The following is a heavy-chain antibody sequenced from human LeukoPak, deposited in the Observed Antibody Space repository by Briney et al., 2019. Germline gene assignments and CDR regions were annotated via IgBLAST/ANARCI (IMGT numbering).Heavy chain of an antibody. V-gene: IGHV3-48*03. Sequence: GGSLRLSCAASGFPFSSYEMNWVRQAPGKGLEWVSYISSSGSTIYYADSVKGRFTITRDNAKNSLYLQMNSLRAEDTAVYYCAKPETMVRGVHVYYYYYMDVWGKGTTVTISS. D-gene: IGHD3-10*01. CDR2: ISSSGSTI. CDR1: GFPFSSYE. J-gene: IGHJ6*03. CDR3: AKPETMVRGVHVYYYYYMDV.